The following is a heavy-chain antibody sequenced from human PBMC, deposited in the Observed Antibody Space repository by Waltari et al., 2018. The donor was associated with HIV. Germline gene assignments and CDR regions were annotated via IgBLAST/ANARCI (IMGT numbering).Heavy chain of an antibody. CDR3: ASLRDSSGYYHFDY. CDR1: GATFSSYA. D-gene: IGHD3-22*01. V-gene: IGHV1-69*01. CDR2: IIPIFGTA. J-gene: IGHJ4*02. Sequence: QVQLVQSGAEVKKPGSSLKVSCKASGATFSSYAISWVLQAPGQGLEWMGGIIPIFGTANYAQKFQGRVTITADESTSTAYMELSSLRSEDTAVYYCASLRDSSGYYHFDYWGQGTLVTVSS.